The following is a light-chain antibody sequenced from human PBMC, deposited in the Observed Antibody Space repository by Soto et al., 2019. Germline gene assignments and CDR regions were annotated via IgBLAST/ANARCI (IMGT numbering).Light chain of an antibody. CDR2: AAY. CDR1: QSISSY. V-gene: IGKV1-39*01. CDR3: QQSYSTLWWT. J-gene: IGKJ1*01. Sequence: DIQMTQSPSSLSASVGDRVTIPFRASQSISSYLNWYQQKPGKAPKLLIYAAYSLQSGVPSRFSGSGSGTDFTLTISSLQPEDFATYYCQQSYSTLWWTFGQGTKVEIK.